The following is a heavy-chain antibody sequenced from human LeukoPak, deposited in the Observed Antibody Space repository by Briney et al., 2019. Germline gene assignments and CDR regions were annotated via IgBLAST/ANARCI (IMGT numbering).Heavy chain of an antibody. CDR1: GFTFTRDW. CDR2: IKHDLSEK. V-gene: IGHV3-7*03. Sequence: PGGSLRLSCAAYGFTFTRDWMSWVRQAPGKGLEWVATIKHDLSEKYYGDSVKGRFTVSRDNPKNSLFLQMNSLRAEDTAVYYCARRGNMSSHAFDIWGQGTVVTVSS. J-gene: IGHJ3*02. CDR3: ARRGNMSSHAFDI. D-gene: IGHD2/OR15-2a*01.